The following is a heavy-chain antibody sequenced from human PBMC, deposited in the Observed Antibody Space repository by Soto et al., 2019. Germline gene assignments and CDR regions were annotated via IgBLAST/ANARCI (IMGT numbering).Heavy chain of an antibody. D-gene: IGHD5-18*01. V-gene: IGHV1-18*01. CDR2: ISAYNGNT. J-gene: IGHJ5*02. CDR3: ARGPTGYSYGPTGT. Sequence: ASVKVSCKASGYTFTSYGISWVRQAPGQGLEWMGWISAYNGNTNYAQKLQGRVTMTTDTSTSTAYMELRSLRSDDTAVYYCARGPTGYSYGPTGTWGQGTLVTVSS. CDR1: GYTFTSYG.